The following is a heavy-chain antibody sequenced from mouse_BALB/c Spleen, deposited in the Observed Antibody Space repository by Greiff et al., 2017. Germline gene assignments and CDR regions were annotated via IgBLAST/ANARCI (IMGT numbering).Heavy chain of an antibody. CDR1: GYAFTNYL. CDR3: ARERYYGSSGYAMDY. J-gene: IGHJ4*01. V-gene: IGHV1-54*03. D-gene: IGHD1-1*01. CDR2: INPGSGGT. Sequence: QVQLKESGAELVRPGTSVKVSCKASGYAFTNYLIEWVKQRPGQGLEWIGVINPGSGGTNYNEKFKGKATLTADNSSSTAYMQLSSLTSDDSAVYFCARERYYGSSGYAMDYWGQGTSVTVSS.